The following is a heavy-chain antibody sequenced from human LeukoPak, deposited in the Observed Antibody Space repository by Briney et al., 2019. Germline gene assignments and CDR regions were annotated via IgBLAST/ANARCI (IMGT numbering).Heavy chain of an antibody. J-gene: IGHJ4*02. Sequence: GGSLRLSCAASGFTFSSYGMHWVRQAPGKGLEWVSVLYTGGNTYYADSVKGRFTISRDNSENTLYLQMISLRAEDTAVYYCARWAGFGLPFDYWGQGTLVTVSS. CDR2: LYTGGNT. CDR1: GFTFSSYG. V-gene: IGHV3-NL1*01. CDR3: ARWAGFGLPFDY. D-gene: IGHD5-18*01.